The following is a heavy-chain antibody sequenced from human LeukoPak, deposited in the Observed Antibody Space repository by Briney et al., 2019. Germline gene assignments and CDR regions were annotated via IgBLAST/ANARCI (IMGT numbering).Heavy chain of an antibody. V-gene: IGHV4-30-4*08. CDR2: IGYTGDT. CDR3: ARVANVVEAIRI. CDR1: GGSISSGAYY. D-gene: IGHD1-26*01. Sequence: PSETLSLTCTVSGGSISSGAYYWSWVRQLPEKGLDWIGYIGYTGDTYYNPSLRSRVTISIDTSKTQFSLRLSSVTAADTAVYYCARVANVVEAIRIWGQGTLVTVSS. J-gene: IGHJ4*02.